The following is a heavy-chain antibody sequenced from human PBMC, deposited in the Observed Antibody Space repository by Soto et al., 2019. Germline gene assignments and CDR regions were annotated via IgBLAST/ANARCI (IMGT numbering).Heavy chain of an antibody. V-gene: IGHV4-61*01. CDR3: ARGATVTHSDY. Sequence: QVLLQESGPGLVKPSETLSLTCTASGVSVNSGSFYWTWIRQPPGKGLEWIGFVSYSGTTKYNASLKSRVTISVDTSRSQISLKVSSVTAADTAVYYCARGATVTHSDYWGQGTLVTVSS. CDR1: GVSVNSGSFY. D-gene: IGHD4-17*01. CDR2: VSYSGTT. J-gene: IGHJ4*02.